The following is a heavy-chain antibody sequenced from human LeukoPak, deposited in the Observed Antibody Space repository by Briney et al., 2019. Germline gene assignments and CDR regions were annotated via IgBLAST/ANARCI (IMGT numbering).Heavy chain of an antibody. V-gene: IGHV3-23*01. Sequence: GGSLRLSCAASGFTFSSYAMSWVRQAPGKGLEWVSAISGSGGSTYYADSVKGRFTISRDNSRNTLYLQMNSLRAEDTAVYYCAKVHYYDSSGYYSAFDIWGQGTMVTVSS. J-gene: IGHJ3*02. CDR1: GFTFSSYA. CDR2: ISGSGGST. D-gene: IGHD3-22*01. CDR3: AKVHYYDSSGYYSAFDI.